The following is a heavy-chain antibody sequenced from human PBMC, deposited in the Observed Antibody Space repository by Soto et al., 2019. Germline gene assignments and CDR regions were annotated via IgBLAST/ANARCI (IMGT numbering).Heavy chain of an antibody. Sequence: SETLSLPCTVSGGSISSSSYYWGWIRQPPGKGLEWIGSIYYSGSTYYNPSLKIRVTISVDTSKNQFSLKLSSVTAADTAVYYCARLITMVRGGPFDYWGQGTLVTVSS. V-gene: IGHV4-39*01. J-gene: IGHJ4*02. CDR1: GGSISSSSYY. D-gene: IGHD3-10*01. CDR2: IYYSGST. CDR3: ARLITMVRGGPFDY.